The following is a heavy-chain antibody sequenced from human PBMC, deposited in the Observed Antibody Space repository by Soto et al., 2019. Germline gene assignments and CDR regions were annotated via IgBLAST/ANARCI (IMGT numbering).Heavy chain of an antibody. D-gene: IGHD3-10*01. CDR2: INPSGGST. V-gene: IGHV1-46*01. CDR3: ARGISMVRAELKQRVHWFDP. CDR1: GYTFTSYY. Sequence: GASVKVSCKASGYTFTSYYMHWVRQAPGQGLEWMGIINPSGGSTSYAQKFQGRVTMTRDTSTSTVYMELSSLRSEDTAVYYCARGISMVRAELKQRVHWFDPWGQGTLVTVSS. J-gene: IGHJ5*02.